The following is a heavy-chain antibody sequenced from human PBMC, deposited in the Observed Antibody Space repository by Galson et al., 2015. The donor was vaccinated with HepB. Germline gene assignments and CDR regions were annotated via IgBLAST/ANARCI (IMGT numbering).Heavy chain of an antibody. CDR1: GDSVSSHSAS. CDR3: ARALSMTGSASFDY. D-gene: IGHD2-8*01. J-gene: IGHJ4*02. V-gene: IGHV6-1*01. Sequence: CAISGDSVSSHSASWNWIRQSPSRGLEWLGRTYYRSKWYNDYAVSVKSRISINPDTSKNQCSLHLNSVTPEDTAVYYCARALSMTGSASFDYWGQGTLVTVSA. CDR2: TYYRSKWYN.